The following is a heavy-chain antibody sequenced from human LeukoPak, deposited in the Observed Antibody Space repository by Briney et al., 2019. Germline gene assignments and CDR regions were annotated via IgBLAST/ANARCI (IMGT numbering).Heavy chain of an antibody. CDR2: ISYDGSNK. V-gene: IGHV3-30*14. CDR1: GFTFSSYA. CDR3: ARDPPHYYDSSGKDYYYGMDV. D-gene: IGHD3-22*01. Sequence: GGSLRLSCAASGFTFSSYAMHWVRQAPGKGLEWVAVISYDGSNKYYADSVKGRFTISRDNSKNTLYLQMNSLRAEDTAVYYCARDPPHYYDSSGKDYYYGMDVWGQGTTVTVSS. J-gene: IGHJ6*02.